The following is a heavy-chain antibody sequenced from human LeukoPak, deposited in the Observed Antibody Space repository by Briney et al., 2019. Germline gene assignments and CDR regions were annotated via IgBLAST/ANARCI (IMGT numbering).Heavy chain of an antibody. CDR1: GFTFHDYI. D-gene: IGHD1-26*01. Sequence: GGSLRLSCAASGFTFHDYIMHWVRQTPERGLEWVSLITWDGINTFSADSVKGRFTISRDNSKNFLYLQMNSLRTEDTALYYCAKERERIIDYWGQGTLVTVSA. CDR2: ITWDGINT. CDR3: AKERERIIDY. V-gene: IGHV3-43*01. J-gene: IGHJ4*02.